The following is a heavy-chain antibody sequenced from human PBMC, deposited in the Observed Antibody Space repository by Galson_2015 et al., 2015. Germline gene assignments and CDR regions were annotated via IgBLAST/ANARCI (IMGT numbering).Heavy chain of an antibody. CDR3: ARDQRGFASSRVP. V-gene: IGHV3-30-3*01. Sequence: SLRLSCAASGFTFSSYAMHWVRQAPGKGLEWVAVISYDGSNKYYADSVKGRFTISRDNSKNTLYLQMNSLRAEDTAVYYCARDQRGFASSRVPWGQGTLVTVSS. CDR2: ISYDGSNK. J-gene: IGHJ5*02. CDR1: GFTFSSYA. D-gene: IGHD6-13*01.